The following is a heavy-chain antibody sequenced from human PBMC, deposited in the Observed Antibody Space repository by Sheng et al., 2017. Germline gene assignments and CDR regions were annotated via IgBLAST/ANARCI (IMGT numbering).Heavy chain of an antibody. J-gene: IGHJ4*02. D-gene: IGHD3-22*01. Sequence: EVQLLESGGGLVQPGVSLRLSCAASGFTFSSYAMSWVRQAPGKGLEWVSAISGSGGSTYYADSVKGRFTISRDNSKNTLYLQMNSLRAEDTAVYYCANPYYYDSSGYYYWGQGTLVTVSS. CDR3: ANPYYYDSSGYYY. CDR1: GFTFSSYA. V-gene: IGHV3-23*01. CDR2: ISGSGGST.